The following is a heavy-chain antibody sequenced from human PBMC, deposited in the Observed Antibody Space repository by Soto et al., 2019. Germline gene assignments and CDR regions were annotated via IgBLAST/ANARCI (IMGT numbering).Heavy chain of an antibody. D-gene: IGHD5-12*01. CDR2: IYHGGNI. CDR3: ARDHSYSGNWAFDY. J-gene: IGHJ4*02. V-gene: IGHV4-4*02. CDR1: GESINTIVA. Sequence: SETVFLISSISGESINTIVALYWVRQPPGKRLEWIGEIYHGGNINSNPSLKSRVTISMDKSKNQISLNLFSVTAADTAVYYCARDHSYSGNWAFDYWGQGALVTVSS.